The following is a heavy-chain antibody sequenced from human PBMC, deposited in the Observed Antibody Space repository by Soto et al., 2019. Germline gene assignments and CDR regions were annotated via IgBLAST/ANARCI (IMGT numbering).Heavy chain of an antibody. J-gene: IGHJ4*02. Sequence: GALRLSCAASGFTFSSYSMNWVRQAPGKGLEWVSSISSSSSYIYYADSVKGRFTISRDNAKNSLYLRMNSLRAEDTAVYYCARARVRGVIIDWGQGTLVTVSS. CDR1: GFTFSSYS. CDR2: ISSSSSYI. CDR3: ARARVRGVIID. D-gene: IGHD3-10*01. V-gene: IGHV3-21*01.